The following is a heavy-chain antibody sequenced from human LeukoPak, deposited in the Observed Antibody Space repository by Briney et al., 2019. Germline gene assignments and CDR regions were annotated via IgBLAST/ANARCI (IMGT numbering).Heavy chain of an antibody. CDR2: ICTSGST. V-gene: IGHV4-4*07. Sequence: SETLSLTCTVSGGSISSYYWSWIRQPAGKGLEWIGRICTSGSTNYNPSLKSRVTMSVDTSKNQFSLKLSSVTAADTAVYYCARGVGVAAFNWFDPWGQGTLVTVSS. CDR1: GGSISSYY. J-gene: IGHJ5*02. D-gene: IGHD6-13*01. CDR3: ARGVGVAAFNWFDP.